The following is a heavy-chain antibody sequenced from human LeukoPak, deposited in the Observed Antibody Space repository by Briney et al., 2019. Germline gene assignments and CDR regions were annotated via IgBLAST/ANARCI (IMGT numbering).Heavy chain of an antibody. CDR2: INSNSGGT. CDR1: GYTFTGYY. V-gene: IGHV1-2*02. D-gene: IGHD3-22*01. Sequence: ASVKVSCKASGYTFTGYYMHWVRQAPGQGLEWMGWINSNSGGTNYAQKFQGRVTMTRNTSISTAYMELSSLRSEDTAVYYCAIDSLILGLLAFDIWGQGTMVTVSS. J-gene: IGHJ3*02. CDR3: AIDSLILGLLAFDI.